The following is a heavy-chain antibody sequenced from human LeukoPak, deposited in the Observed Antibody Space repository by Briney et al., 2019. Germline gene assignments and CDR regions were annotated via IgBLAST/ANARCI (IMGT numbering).Heavy chain of an antibody. CDR3: ARREGSSSHLPYAFDI. CDR2: IYPGDSDT. J-gene: IGHJ3*02. D-gene: IGHD6-6*01. V-gene: IGHV5-51*01. CDR1: GYSFTSYW. Sequence: GESLKISCKGSGYSFTSYWIGWVRQMPGKGLEWMGIIYPGDSDTRYSPSFQGQVTISADKSISTAYLQWSSLKASDTAMYYCARREGSSSHLPYAFDIWGQGTMVTVSS.